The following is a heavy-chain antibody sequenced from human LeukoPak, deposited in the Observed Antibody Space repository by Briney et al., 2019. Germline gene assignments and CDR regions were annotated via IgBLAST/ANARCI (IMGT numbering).Heavy chain of an antibody. J-gene: IGHJ6*03. CDR2: INPSGGST. CDR1: GYTFTSYY. CDR3: ARGVLARTGTTSYYYMDV. Sequence: GASVKVSCKASGYTFTSYYMHWVRQAPGQGLEWMGIINPSGGSTSYAQKFQGRVTLTRDTSTSTVYMELSSLRSEDTAVYYCARGVLARTGTTSYYYMDVWGKGTTGTVSS. D-gene: IGHD1-7*01. V-gene: IGHV1-46*01.